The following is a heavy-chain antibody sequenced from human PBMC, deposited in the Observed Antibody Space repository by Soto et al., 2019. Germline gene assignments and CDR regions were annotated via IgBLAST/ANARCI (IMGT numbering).Heavy chain of an antibody. Sequence: GGSLRLSCAASGFTFSSYSMNWVRQAPGKGLEWVSSISSSSSYIYYADEVKGRFTISRDNAKNSLYLQMNSLRAEDTAVYYCARDLVGGWYSFEWNWFDPWGQGTLVTVSS. CDR1: GFTFSSYS. J-gene: IGHJ5*02. CDR2: ISSSSSYI. CDR3: ARDLVGGWYSFEWNWFDP. V-gene: IGHV3-21*01. D-gene: IGHD6-19*01.